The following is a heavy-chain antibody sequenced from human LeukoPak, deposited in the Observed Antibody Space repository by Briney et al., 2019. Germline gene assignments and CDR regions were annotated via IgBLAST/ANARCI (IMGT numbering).Heavy chain of an antibody. Sequence: AVKVSCKGSGGTFSSYAIGWLRQPPGQGLEWMGVIILFFGTANYAQKFQGRVTITADESTSTAYMKLSSLRSEDTAVYYCAREATMVRGVINPWAFDYWGQGTLVTVSS. CDR2: IILFFGTA. V-gene: IGHV1-69*13. CDR3: AREATMVRGVINPWAFDY. D-gene: IGHD3-10*01. J-gene: IGHJ4*02. CDR1: GGTFSSYA.